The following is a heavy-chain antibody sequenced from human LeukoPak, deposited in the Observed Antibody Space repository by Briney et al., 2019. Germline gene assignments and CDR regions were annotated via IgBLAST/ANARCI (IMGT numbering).Heavy chain of an antibody. CDR3: ARATYYYDSSGYYHIRDYFDY. CDR2: ITWNGGST. CDR1: GFTFDDYG. V-gene: IGHV3-20*04. J-gene: IGHJ4*02. Sequence: GGSLRLSCAASGFTFDDYGMSWVRQAPGKGLEWVSGITWNGGSTGYADSVKGRFTISRDNAKNSLYLQMNSLRAEDTALYYCARATYYYDSSGYYHIRDYFDYWGQGTPVTVSS. D-gene: IGHD3-22*01.